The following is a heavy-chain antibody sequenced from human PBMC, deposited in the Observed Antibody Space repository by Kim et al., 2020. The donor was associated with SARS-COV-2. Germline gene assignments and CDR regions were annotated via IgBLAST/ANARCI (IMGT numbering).Heavy chain of an antibody. CDR1: GGSIGTYS. CDR3: ARTWIQEGYFDS. Sequence: SETLSLTCTVSGGSIGTYSWTWIRQPPGKGLEWIGYIDYSGSTHYNPSLKSRVTISVDTSKNQFSLKLSSVTAADTAVYYCARTWIQEGYFDSWGQGTLVTVSS. CDR2: IDYSGST. D-gene: IGHD5-18*01. J-gene: IGHJ5*01. V-gene: IGHV4-59*13.